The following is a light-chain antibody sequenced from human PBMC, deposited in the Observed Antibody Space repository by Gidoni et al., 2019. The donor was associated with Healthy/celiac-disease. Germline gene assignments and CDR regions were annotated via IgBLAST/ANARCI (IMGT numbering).Light chain of an antibody. V-gene: IGLV1-40*01. Sequence: QSVLTQPPSVSGPPGQRVPISCTGSSSNIGAGYDVHWYQQLPGTAPKLLIYGNSNRPSGVPDRFSGSKSGTSASLAITGLQAEDEADYYCQSYDSSLSGSYVFGTGTKVTVL. CDR3: QSYDSSLSGSYV. CDR1: SSNIGAGYD. CDR2: GNS. J-gene: IGLJ1*01.